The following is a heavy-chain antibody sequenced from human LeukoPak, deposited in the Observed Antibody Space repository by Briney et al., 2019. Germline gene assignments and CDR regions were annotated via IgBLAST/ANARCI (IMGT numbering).Heavy chain of an antibody. Sequence: GGSLRLSCAASGFSFGTSGMHWVRQAPGKGLEWVAVVWYDGTNKHYADSVKGRFTISRDNAKDSLYLQMSSLRDEDTAVYYCARDSGYSYADDYWGQGTLVTVSS. CDR2: VWYDGTNK. D-gene: IGHD5-18*01. CDR1: GFSFGTSG. CDR3: ARDSGYSYADDY. V-gene: IGHV3-33*01. J-gene: IGHJ4*02.